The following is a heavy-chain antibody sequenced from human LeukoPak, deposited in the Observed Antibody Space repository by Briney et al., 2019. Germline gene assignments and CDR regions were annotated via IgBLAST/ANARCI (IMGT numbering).Heavy chain of an antibody. D-gene: IGHD1-26*01. CDR1: GFTFSSYA. CDR2: ISGSGGST. J-gene: IGHJ4*02. CDR3: AKGDTTWELPHDY. V-gene: IGHV3-23*01. Sequence: GGSLRLSCATSGFTFSSYAMSWVRQAPGKGLEWVSVISGSGGSTSYAESVKGRFTISRDNSKSTLYLQMNSLRAEDTAVYYCAKGDTTWELPHDYWGQGTLVTVSS.